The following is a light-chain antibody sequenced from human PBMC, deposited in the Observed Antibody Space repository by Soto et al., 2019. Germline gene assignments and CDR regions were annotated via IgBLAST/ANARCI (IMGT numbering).Light chain of an antibody. CDR2: ANT. CDR1: SSNIGAGYD. J-gene: IGLJ1*01. V-gene: IGLV1-40*01. CDR3: QSYDNSLSGHSV. Sequence: QSVLTQPPSVSGAPGQRVTISCTGSSSNIGAGYDVHWYQQLPGAAPKLLIYANTNRPSGVPDRFSGSKSGTSASLAITGLQAEDEADYYCQSYDNSLSGHSVFGTGTKVTVL.